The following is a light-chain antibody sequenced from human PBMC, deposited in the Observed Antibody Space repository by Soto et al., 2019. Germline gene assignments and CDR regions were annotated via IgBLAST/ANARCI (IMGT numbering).Light chain of an antibody. CDR2: EVV. CDR3: KPYVGSNTYV. V-gene: IGLV2-8*01. CDR1: SSDVGGYNY. J-gene: IGLJ1*01. Sequence: QSALTQPPSTSGSPGQSVTISCTGTSSDVGGYNYVSWYQQHPGKAPKLIIYEVVQRPSGVPDRFSGSKSGNTASLTVSGLQAADEADYFCKPYVGSNTYVFGSGTKVT.